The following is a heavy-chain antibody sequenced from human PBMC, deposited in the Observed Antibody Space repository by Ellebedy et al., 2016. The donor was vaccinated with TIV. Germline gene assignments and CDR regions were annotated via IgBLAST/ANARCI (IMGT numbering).Heavy chain of an antibody. CDR1: GGSISSGGYY. Sequence: SETLSLXCTVSGGSISSGGYYWSWIRQPPGKGLEWIGEINHSGSTNYNPSLKSRVTISVDTSKNQFSLKLSSVTAADTAVYYCARARTPSPIRRSGSYFDYWGQGTLVTVSS. J-gene: IGHJ4*02. V-gene: IGHV4-39*07. CDR2: INHSGST. CDR3: ARARTPSPIRRSGSYFDY. D-gene: IGHD1-26*01.